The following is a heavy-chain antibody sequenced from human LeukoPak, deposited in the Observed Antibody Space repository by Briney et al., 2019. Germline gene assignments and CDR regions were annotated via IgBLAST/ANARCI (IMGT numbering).Heavy chain of an antibody. D-gene: IGHD5-18*01. Sequence: GGPLRLSCAASGFTFSSYAMHWVRQAPGKGLEWVAVISYDGSNKYYADSVKGRFTISRDNSKNTLYLQMNSLRAEDTAVYYCARDGQLWSNGGFDYWGQGTLVTVSS. V-gene: IGHV3-30-3*01. CDR2: ISYDGSNK. CDR3: ARDGQLWSNGGFDY. CDR1: GFTFSSYA. J-gene: IGHJ4*02.